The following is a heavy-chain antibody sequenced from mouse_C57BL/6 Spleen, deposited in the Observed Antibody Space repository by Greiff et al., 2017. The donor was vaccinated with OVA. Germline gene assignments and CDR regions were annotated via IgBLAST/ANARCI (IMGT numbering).Heavy chain of an antibody. J-gene: IGHJ2*01. CDR2: IWTGGGT. V-gene: IGHV2-9-1*01. CDR3: ARTLTSLDY. CDR1: GFSLTSYA. D-gene: IGHD4-1*01. Sequence: VKLMEPGPGLVAPSQSLSITCTVSGFSLTSYAISWVRQPPGKGLEWLGVIWTGGGTNYNSALISRLSISKDNSKSQVFLKMNSLQTDDTARYYCARTLTSLDYWGQGTTLTVSS.